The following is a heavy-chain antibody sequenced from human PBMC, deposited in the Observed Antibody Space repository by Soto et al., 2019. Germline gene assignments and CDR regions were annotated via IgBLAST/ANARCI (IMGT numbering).Heavy chain of an antibody. D-gene: IGHD2-2*01. CDR3: ARVQYPNWFDP. CDR2: IYYSGGT. V-gene: IGHV4-30-4*01. J-gene: IGHJ5*02. Sequence: SETLSLTCTVSGGSISSGDYYWSWIRQPPGKGLEWIGYIYYSGGTYYNPSLKSRVTISVDTSKNQFSLKLSSVTAADTAVYYCARVQYPNWFDPWGQGTLVTVSS. CDR1: GGSISSGDYY.